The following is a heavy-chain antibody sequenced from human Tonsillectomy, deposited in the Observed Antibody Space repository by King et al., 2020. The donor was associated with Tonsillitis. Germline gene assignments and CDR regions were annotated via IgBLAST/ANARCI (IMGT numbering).Heavy chain of an antibody. V-gene: IGHV3-53*01. CDR3: ARSNYPLDVRYGMDA. D-gene: IGHD3/OR15-3a*01. CDR2: IYSGGST. Sequence: VQLVESGGGLIQPGGSLRLSCAASGFTVSRNYMTWVRQAPGKGLEWVSVIYSGGSTYYADSVEGRFTISRDNSKNTLYLQMNSLRAEDTAVYYCARSNYPLDVRYGMDAWGQGTWVTVPS. CDR1: GFTVSRNY. J-gene: IGHJ6*02.